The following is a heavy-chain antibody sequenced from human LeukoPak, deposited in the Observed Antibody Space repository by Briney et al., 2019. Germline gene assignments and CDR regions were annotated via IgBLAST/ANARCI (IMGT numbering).Heavy chain of an antibody. V-gene: IGHV5-51*01. Sequence: GESLKISCKCSGYRFTSYWIGWVRQMPGKGLEWMGIIYPGDSDTRYSPSFQGQVTISADKSISTAYLQWSSLKASDTAMYYCARHRGSSWDHDAFDIWGQGTMVTVSS. CDR2: IYPGDSDT. D-gene: IGHD6-13*01. CDR1: GYRFTSYW. CDR3: ARHRGSSWDHDAFDI. J-gene: IGHJ3*02.